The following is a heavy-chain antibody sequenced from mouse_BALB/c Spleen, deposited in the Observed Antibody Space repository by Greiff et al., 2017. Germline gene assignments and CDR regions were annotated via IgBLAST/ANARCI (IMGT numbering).Heavy chain of an antibody. V-gene: IGHV3-2*02. CDR1: GYSITSDYA. J-gene: IGHJ3*01. D-gene: IGHD2-5*01. Sequence: EVQLQESGPGLVKPSQSLSLTCTVTGYSITSDYAWNWIRQFPGNKLEWMGYISYSGSTSYNPSLKSRISITRDTSKNQFFLQLNSVTTEDTATYYSAISNSWFAYWGQGTLVTVSA. CDR2: ISYSGST. CDR3: AISNSWFAY.